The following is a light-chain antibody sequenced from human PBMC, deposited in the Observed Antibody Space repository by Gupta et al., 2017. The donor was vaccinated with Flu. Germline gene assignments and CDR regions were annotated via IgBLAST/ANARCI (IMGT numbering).Light chain of an antibody. CDR1: QSISSW. J-gene: IGKJ1*01. Sequence: DIQMTQSPSTLSASVGDRVTITCRASQSISSWLAWYQQKPGKAPKLLIYKASSLQSGVPSRFSGSGSGKEFTLTSSRLQPDDFANYYGQQDYSYSTFGQGTKVEIK. CDR3: QQDYSYST. CDR2: KAS. V-gene: IGKV1-5*03.